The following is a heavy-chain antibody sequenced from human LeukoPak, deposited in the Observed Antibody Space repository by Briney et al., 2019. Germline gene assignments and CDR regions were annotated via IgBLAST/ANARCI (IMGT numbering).Heavy chain of an antibody. CDR3: ARDKGWEPIYYFDY. Sequence: SETLSLTCAVSGGSISSSNWWSWVRQPPGKGLEWIGEIYHSGSTNYNPSLKSRVTISVDKSKNQFSLKLSSVTAADTAVYYCARDKGWEPIYYFDYWGQGTLVTVSS. J-gene: IGHJ4*02. CDR1: GGSISSSNW. D-gene: IGHD1-26*01. CDR2: IYHSGST. V-gene: IGHV4-4*02.